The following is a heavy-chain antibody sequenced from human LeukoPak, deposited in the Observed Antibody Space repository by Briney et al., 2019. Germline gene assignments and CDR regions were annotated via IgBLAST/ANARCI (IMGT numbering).Heavy chain of an antibody. D-gene: IGHD6-13*01. Sequence: PSETLSLTCTVSGGSISSYYWSWIRQPPGKGLEWIGYIYHSGSTYYNPSLKSRVTISVDRSKNQFSLKLSSVTAADTAVYYCARVHLEQLEGWYFDLWGRGTLVTVSS. V-gene: IGHV4-59*12. CDR3: ARVHLEQLEGWYFDL. CDR2: IYHSGST. CDR1: GGSISSYY. J-gene: IGHJ2*01.